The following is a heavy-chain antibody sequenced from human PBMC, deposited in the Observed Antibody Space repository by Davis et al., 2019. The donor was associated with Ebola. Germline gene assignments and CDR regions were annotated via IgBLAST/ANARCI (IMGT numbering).Heavy chain of an antibody. CDR1: GFIFSTYS. D-gene: IGHD3-22*01. Sequence: GESLKISCAASGFIFSTYSMNWVRQTPGKGLEWLSYISGSGSVIYYADSVEGRFTISRDNARNSLYLHMKSLRDEDTAVYFCARDGGDSGGSHNAFDIWGQGTVVTVSS. CDR3: ARDGGDSGGSHNAFDI. J-gene: IGHJ3*02. V-gene: IGHV3-48*02. CDR2: ISGSGSVI.